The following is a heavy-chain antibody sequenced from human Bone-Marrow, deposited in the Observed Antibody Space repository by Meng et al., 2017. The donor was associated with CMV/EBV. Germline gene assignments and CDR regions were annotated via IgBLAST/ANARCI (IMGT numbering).Heavy chain of an antibody. CDR3: ARYDFWSY. CDR1: GFTFSSYA. V-gene: IGHV3-30-3*01. J-gene: IGHJ4*02. CDR2: ISYDGSNK. D-gene: IGHD3-3*01. Sequence: GESLKISCAASGFTFSSYAMHWVRQAPGKGLEWVAVISYDGSNKYYADSVKGRFTISRDNSKNTLYLQMNSLRAEDTAVYYCARYDFWSYWGQGTLVTGSS.